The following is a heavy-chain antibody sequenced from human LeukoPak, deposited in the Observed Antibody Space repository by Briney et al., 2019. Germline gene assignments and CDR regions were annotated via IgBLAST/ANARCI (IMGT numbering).Heavy chain of an antibody. D-gene: IGHD5-18*01. V-gene: IGHV3-21*01. CDR2: ISSSSSYI. Sequence: GGSLRLSCAASGFTFSSYSMNWVRQAPGKGLEWVSSISSSSSYIYYGDSVKGRFTISRDNAKNSLYLQMNSLRAEDTAVYYCARDRPWLTRAGYWGQGTLVTVSS. CDR3: ARDRPWLTRAGY. CDR1: GFTFSSYS. J-gene: IGHJ4*02.